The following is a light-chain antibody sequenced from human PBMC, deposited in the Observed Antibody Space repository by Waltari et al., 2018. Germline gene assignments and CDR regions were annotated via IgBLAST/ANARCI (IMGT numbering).Light chain of an antibody. CDR2: GVS. J-gene: IGKJ2*01. Sequence: DIAMTQSPATLSLSPGDRATLSCRASQSVNRNLAWYQQKPGQPPRLRIYGVSSRATGIPDRFTGSGSGMEFTLTISSLEPEDVGIYHCQQSIQWPYTFGQGTKVEIK. CDR1: QSVNRN. CDR3: QQSIQWPYT. V-gene: IGKV3D-15*01.